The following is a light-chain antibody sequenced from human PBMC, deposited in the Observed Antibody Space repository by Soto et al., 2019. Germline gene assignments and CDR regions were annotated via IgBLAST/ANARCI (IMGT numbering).Light chain of an antibody. CDR1: QSVSSK. CDR3: QQYKNGWT. Sequence: EIVMTQSPATLSMSPGERATLSCRASQSVSSKLAWYQPKPGQDPRLLIYGASTRVTGIPARFSGSGSGTEFTLTISSVQSEDFAVYYCQQYKNGWTFGQGTKVDIK. V-gene: IGKV3-15*01. CDR2: GAS. J-gene: IGKJ1*01.